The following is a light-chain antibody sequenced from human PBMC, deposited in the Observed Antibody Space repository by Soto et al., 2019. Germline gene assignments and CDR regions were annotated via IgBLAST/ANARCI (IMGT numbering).Light chain of an antibody. CDR1: QGVGSS. CDR2: GGS. CDR3: QQYDKLPRT. V-gene: IGKV3-15*01. Sequence: TMMTQSPSSLSVSAGERVSLSCMASQGVGSSLSWYQQKPGQAPRLLIYGGSARATGIPARFSGGGSGAEYTLTISRLQSEDFAVYYCQQYDKLPRTFGQGTKVDIK. J-gene: IGKJ1*01.